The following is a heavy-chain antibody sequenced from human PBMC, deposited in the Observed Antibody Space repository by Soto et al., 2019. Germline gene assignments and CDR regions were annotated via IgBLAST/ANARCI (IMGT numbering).Heavy chain of an antibody. V-gene: IGHV4-59*08. D-gene: IGHD4-17*01. CDR3: ARHDFGDSDF. CDR1: GGSISSYY. CDR2: IYYSGST. J-gene: IGHJ4*02. Sequence: SETLSLTCTVSGGSISSYYWSWIRQPPGKGLDWIGYIYYSGSTSYNPSLKSRVTISVDTSKNQFSLKLSSVTAADTAVYFCARHDFGDSDFWGQGTLVTVSS.